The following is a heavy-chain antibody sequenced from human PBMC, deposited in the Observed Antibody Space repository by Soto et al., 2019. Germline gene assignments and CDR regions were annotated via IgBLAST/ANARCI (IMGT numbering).Heavy chain of an antibody. V-gene: IGHV3-23*01. J-gene: IGHJ4*02. CDR3: AKVPWEIVLMVYEH. D-gene: IGHD2-8*01. CDR2: ISGSGGST. Sequence: PGGSLRLSCAAAGFTFSSYAMSWVRQAPGKGLEWVSAISGSGGSTYYADSVKGRFTISRDNSKNTLYLQMNSLRAEDTAVYYCAKVPWEIVLMVYEHWGQGTLVTVSS. CDR1: GFTFSSYA.